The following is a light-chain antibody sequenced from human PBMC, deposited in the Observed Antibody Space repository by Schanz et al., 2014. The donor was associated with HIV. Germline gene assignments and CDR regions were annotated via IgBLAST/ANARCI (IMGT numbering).Light chain of an antibody. J-gene: IGKJ4*01. CDR3: QQRST. CDR2: DAS. V-gene: IGKV3-15*01. CDR1: QSVSSN. Sequence: EIVMTQSPATLSLSPGERATVSCRASQSVSSNLAWYQQKLGQAPRLLIYDASTRATGIPARFSGRGSGTEFTLTISSLEPEDFAVYYCQQRSTFGGGTKVEIK.